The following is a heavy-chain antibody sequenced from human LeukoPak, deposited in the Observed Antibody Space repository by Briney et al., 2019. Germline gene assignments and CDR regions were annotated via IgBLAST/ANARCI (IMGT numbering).Heavy chain of an antibody. CDR2: ISYDGSNK. CDR1: GFTFSSYA. CDR3: ARGQFQPDY. V-gene: IGHV3-30-3*01. D-gene: IGHD6-19*01. Sequence: GGSLGLSCAASGFTFSSYAMHWVRQAPGKGLEWVAVISYDGSNKYYADSVKGRFTISRDNSKNTLYLQMNSLRAEDTAVYYCARGQFQPDYWGQGTLVTVSS. J-gene: IGHJ4*02.